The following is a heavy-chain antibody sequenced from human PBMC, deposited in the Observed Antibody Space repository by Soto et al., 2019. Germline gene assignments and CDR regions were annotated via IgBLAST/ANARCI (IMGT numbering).Heavy chain of an antibody. CDR1: GFTFSSYC. D-gene: IGHD3-22*01. Sequence: GGSLRLSCAASGFTFSSYCMHWVRQAPGKGLEWVAVISYDGSNKYYADSVKGRFTISRDNSKNTLYLQMNSLRAEDTAVYYCAKDRNYYDSSGFLRYWGQGTLVTVSS. J-gene: IGHJ4*02. CDR2: ISYDGSNK. CDR3: AKDRNYYDSSGFLRY. V-gene: IGHV3-30*18.